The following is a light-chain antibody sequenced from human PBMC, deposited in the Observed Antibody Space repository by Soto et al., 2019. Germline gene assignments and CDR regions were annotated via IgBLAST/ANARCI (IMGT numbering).Light chain of an antibody. CDR2: DAS. Sequence: DIQMTQSPSTLSASVGDRVTITCRASQSISNWLAWYQQRPGKAPNLLIYDASNLESGVPSRFSGSGSGTEFTLTISSLQSDDFATYYCQHYNSYSPMYTFGQGTKVDIK. J-gene: IGKJ2*01. CDR1: QSISNW. V-gene: IGKV1-5*01. CDR3: QHYNSYSPMYT.